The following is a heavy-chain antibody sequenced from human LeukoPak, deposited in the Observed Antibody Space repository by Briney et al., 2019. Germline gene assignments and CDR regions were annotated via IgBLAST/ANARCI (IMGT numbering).Heavy chain of an antibody. CDR1: GFTFSSYS. D-gene: IGHD6-13*01. J-gene: IGHJ4*02. Sequence: GGSLRLSCAASGFTFSSYSMNWVRQAPGKGLEWVSSISSSSSYIYYADSVKGRFTISRDNAKNSLYLQMNSLRAEDTAVYYCASIAAAGRGTLWGRGTLVTVSS. V-gene: IGHV3-21*01. CDR3: ASIAAAGRGTL. CDR2: ISSSSSYI.